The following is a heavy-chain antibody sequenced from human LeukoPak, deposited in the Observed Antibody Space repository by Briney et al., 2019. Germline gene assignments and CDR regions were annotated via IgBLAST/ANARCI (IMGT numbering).Heavy chain of an antibody. Sequence: TSETLSLTCAVYGGSFSGYYWSWIRQPPGKGLEWIGEINHSRSTNYNPSLKSRVTISVDTSKNQFSLKLSSVTAADTAVYYCAREDYYDYVWGSYRLDYFDYWGQGTLVTVSS. CDR2: INHSRST. V-gene: IGHV4-34*01. CDR3: AREDYYDYVWGSYRLDYFDY. D-gene: IGHD3-16*02. CDR1: GGSFSGYY. J-gene: IGHJ4*02.